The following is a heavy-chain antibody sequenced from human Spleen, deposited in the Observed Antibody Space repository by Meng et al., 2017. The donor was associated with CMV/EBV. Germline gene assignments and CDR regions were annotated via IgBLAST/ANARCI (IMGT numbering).Heavy chain of an antibody. CDR3: AREDGGSSWYLYGY. CDR1: GSGFSNYA. Sequence: SGSGFSNYAMSWVRQAPGQGLEWMGGIIPIFGTTNYAQKFQSRVTITTDESTRTAYMELSSLRSEDAAVYYCAREDGGSSWYLYGYWGQGTLVTVSS. D-gene: IGHD6-13*01. CDR2: IIPIFGTT. J-gene: IGHJ4*02. V-gene: IGHV1-69*05.